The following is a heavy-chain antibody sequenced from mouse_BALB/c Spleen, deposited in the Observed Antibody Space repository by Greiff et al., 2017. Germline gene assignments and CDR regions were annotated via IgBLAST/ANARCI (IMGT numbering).Heavy chain of an antibody. CDR2: ISNGGGST. CDR1: GFTFSSYT. CDR3: ARHPWDVGAMDY. J-gene: IGHJ4*01. D-gene: IGHD4-1*01. Sequence: EVQLVESGGGLVQPGGSLKLSCAASGFTFSSYTMSWVRQTPEKRLEWVAYISNGGGSTYYPDTVKGRFTISRDNAKNTLYLQMSSLKSEDTAMYYCARHPWDVGAMDYWGQGTSVTVSS. V-gene: IGHV5-12-2*01.